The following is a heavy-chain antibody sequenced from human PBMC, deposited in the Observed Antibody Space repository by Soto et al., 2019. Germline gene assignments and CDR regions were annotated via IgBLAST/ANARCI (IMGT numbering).Heavy chain of an antibody. J-gene: IGHJ4*02. CDR2: IHYSGTT. CDR1: GGSISSYF. Sequence: SETLSLTCTIYGGSISSYFWSWIRQPPGKGLEWIGYIHYSGTTVYSPSLKSRVTMSIDTSENQFTLNLTSVTAADTAVYYCARDTGSYYLDSWGQGSLVTVSS. V-gene: IGHV4-59*01. D-gene: IGHD1-26*01. CDR3: ARDTGSYYLDS.